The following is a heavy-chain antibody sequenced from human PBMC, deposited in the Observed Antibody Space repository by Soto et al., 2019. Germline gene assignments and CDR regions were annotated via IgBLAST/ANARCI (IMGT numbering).Heavy chain of an antibody. Sequence: SETLSLTCGVYGGSFRNYYWIWVRQPPGKGLEWIVEVNHSGEATYNPSLQSRVTISLDTTNNHFSLKMTSVTAADTAIYFCARAEPFPRSWFDSGGQGTQVNVSS. V-gene: IGHV4-34*01. J-gene: IGHJ5*01. CDR2: VNHSGEA. CDR3: ARAEPFPRSWFDS. CDR1: GGSFRNYY.